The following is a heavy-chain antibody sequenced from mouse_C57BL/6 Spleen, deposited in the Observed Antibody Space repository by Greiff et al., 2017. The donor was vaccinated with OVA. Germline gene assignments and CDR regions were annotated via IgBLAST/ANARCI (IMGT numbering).Heavy chain of an antibody. CDR3: ARGDYGLYYAMDY. CDR1: GYAFTNYL. CDR2: INPGGGGT. Sequence: QVQLNYSFSSLVLPCPSPHPSCQPSGYAFTNYLIDWVKQRPGQGLEWIGMINPGGGGTNYNEKFKGKATLTADKSSPTAYMLLSSLTSDDSAVYFCARGDYGLYYAMDYWGQGTSVTVSS. V-gene: IGHV1-54*01. J-gene: IGHJ4*01. D-gene: IGHD1-1*02.